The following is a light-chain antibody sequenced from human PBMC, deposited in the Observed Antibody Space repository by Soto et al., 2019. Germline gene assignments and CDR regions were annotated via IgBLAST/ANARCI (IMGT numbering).Light chain of an antibody. J-gene: IGKJ4*01. Sequence: EIVLTQSPATLSLSPGERATLSCRASQSVSSYLAWYQQKPGQAPRLLIYDASGRAAGIPDRFSGSGSGTDFTLSISRLEPEDFAVYYCQQYGVSPTFGGGTKVDI. CDR3: QQYGVSPT. CDR2: DAS. CDR1: QSVSSY. V-gene: IGKV3-20*01.